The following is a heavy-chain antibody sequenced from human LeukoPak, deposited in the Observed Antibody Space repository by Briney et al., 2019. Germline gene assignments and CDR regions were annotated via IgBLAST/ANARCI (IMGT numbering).Heavy chain of an antibody. CDR3: ARRGYCSGTSCYIFDY. CDR1: GGSISTYY. V-gene: IGHV4-59*08. Sequence: SETLSLTCTVSGGSISTYYWSWIRQPPGKGLEWIGHIYYSGSTNYNPSLNIRVTISVDTSKNQFSLKLSSVTAADTAVYYCARRGYCSGTSCYIFDYWGQGTLVTVPS. D-gene: IGHD2-2*02. CDR2: IYYSGST. J-gene: IGHJ4*02.